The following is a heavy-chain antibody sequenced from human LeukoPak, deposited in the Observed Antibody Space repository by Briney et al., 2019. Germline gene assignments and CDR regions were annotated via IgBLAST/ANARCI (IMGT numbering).Heavy chain of an antibody. D-gene: IGHD6-19*01. J-gene: IGHJ4*02. V-gene: IGHV3-23*01. Sequence: PGGSLRLSCIVTGFTFADDGWGWFRQAPGKGLEWVSAISGSGGSTYYADSVKGRFTISRDNSKNTLYLQMNSLRAEDTAVYYCAKAGKPWLAYFDYWGQGTLVIVSS. CDR2: ISGSGGST. CDR1: GFTFADDG. CDR3: AKAGKPWLAYFDY.